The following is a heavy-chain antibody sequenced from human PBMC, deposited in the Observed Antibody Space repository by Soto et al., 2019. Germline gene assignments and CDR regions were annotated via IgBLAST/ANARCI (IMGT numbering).Heavy chain of an antibody. Sequence: SSETLSLTCTVSGVSISNSSYYWGWIRRPPGKGLEWIGTIYYSGITYYNPSLKSRVTISVDTSKNQFSLKLTSVTAADTAVYYCARHGSNWGQGTLVTGLL. V-gene: IGHV4-39*01. J-gene: IGHJ4*02. CDR1: GVSISNSSYY. CDR3: ARHGSN. CDR2: IYYSGIT.